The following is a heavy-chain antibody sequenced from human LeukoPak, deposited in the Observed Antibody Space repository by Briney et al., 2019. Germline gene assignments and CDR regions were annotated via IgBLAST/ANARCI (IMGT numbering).Heavy chain of an antibody. D-gene: IGHD3-9*01. Sequence: SETLSLTCTVSGGSISSYYWSWIRQPPGKGLEWIGYIYYSGSTNYNPSLKSRVTISVDTSKNQFSLKLSSVTAADTAVYYCARSPLRYFDWLLLGWGQGTLVTVSS. CDR1: GGSISSYY. CDR2: IYYSGST. V-gene: IGHV4-59*08. J-gene: IGHJ4*02. CDR3: ARSPLRYFDWLLLG.